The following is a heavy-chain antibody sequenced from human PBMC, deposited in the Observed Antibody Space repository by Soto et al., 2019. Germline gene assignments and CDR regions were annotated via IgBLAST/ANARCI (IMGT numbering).Heavy chain of an antibody. Sequence: SETLSLTCTVSGGSIDNIPYYWGWIRQSPGRGLEWIGSTYYSWPTYYNPSLKSRVSISLDTSKNQFSLKLTSVTAADTAVYYCVSRQRVEICSTNSCYFTHWGRGTLVTVSS. CDR3: VSRQRVEICSTNSCYFTH. D-gene: IGHD2-2*01. CDR2: TYYSWPT. J-gene: IGHJ4*02. V-gene: IGHV4-39*01. CDR1: GGSIDNIPYY.